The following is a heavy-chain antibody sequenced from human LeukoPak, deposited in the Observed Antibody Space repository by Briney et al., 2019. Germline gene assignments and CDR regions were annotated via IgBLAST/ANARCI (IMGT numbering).Heavy chain of an antibody. V-gene: IGHV4-59*01. CDR3: ARVLWYAGESYYFDY. CDR1: GGSISSYY. Sequence: SETLSLTCTVSGGSISSYYWSWIRQPPGKGLEWIGYIYYSGSTNYNPSLKSRVTISVDTSKNQFSLKLSSVTAADTAVYYCARVLWYAGESYYFDYWGQGTLVTVSS. D-gene: IGHD2-21*01. J-gene: IGHJ4*02. CDR2: IYYSGST.